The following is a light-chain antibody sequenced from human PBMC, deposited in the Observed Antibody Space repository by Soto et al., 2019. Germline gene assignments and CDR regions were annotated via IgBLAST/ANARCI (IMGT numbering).Light chain of an antibody. CDR2: AAS. J-gene: IGKJ4*01. CDR3: LQDYNYPPT. CDR1: QGIRND. V-gene: IGKV1-6*01. Sequence: AIQMTQSPSSLSASVGDRVTITCRASQGIRNDLGWYQQKPGKAPKLLIYAASSLQSGDPPRFSGSGSGTDFTLTISSLQPEDFATYYCLQDYNYPPTFGGGTKVEIK.